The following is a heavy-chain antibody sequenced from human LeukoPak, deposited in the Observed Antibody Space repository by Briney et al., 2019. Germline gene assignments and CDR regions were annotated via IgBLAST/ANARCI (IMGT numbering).Heavy chain of an antibody. CDR2: IRGSGGTT. V-gene: IGHV3-23*01. J-gene: IGHJ4*02. CDR3: VRCIWGTYRSFDF. CDR1: GFTFKNYA. D-gene: IGHD3-16*02. Sequence: GGSLRLSCTPYGFTFKNYAMAWVRQAPGKGLDWVPGIRGSGGTTYYADSVKGRFTISRDNSNNFLFLDMNSLRAEDTALYFCVRCIWGTYRSFDFWGLGTLVTVSS.